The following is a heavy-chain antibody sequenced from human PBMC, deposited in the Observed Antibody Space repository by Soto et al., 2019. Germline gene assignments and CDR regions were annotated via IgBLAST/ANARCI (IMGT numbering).Heavy chain of an antibody. D-gene: IGHD2-15*01. CDR2: IDPSDSYT. CDR3: ARLLPVYCSGGSCYSHGAFDI. CDR1: GFTFTSYW. J-gene: IGHJ3*02. Sequence: PGESLKISCKGSGFTFTSYWISWVRQMPGKGLEWMGRIDPSDSYTNYSPSFQGHVTISADKSISTAYLQWSSLKASDTAMYYCARLLPVYCSGGSCYSHGAFDIWGQGTMVTVSS. V-gene: IGHV5-10-1*01.